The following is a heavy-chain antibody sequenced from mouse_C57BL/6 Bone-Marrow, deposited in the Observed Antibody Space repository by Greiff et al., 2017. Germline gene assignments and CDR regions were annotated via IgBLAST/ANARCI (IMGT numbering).Heavy chain of an antibody. CDR2: INPSSGYT. CDR1: GYTFTSYT. J-gene: IGHJ3*01. Sequence: VQLQQSGAELARPGASVKMSCKASGYTFTSYTMHWVKQRPGQGLEWIGYINPSSGYTKYNQKFKDKATLTADKSSSTAYMQLRSLTSEDSAVYYCARGGRFAYWGQGTLVTVSA. CDR3: ARGGRFAY. V-gene: IGHV1-4*01.